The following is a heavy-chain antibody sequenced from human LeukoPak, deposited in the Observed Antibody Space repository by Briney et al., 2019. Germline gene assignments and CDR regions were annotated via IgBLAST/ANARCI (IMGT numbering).Heavy chain of an antibody. V-gene: IGHV4-34*01. D-gene: IGHD5-18*01. CDR1: GGSFSGYY. Sequence: PSETLSLTCAVYGGSFSGYYWSWLRQPPGKGLEWIGEINHSGSTNYNPSLKSRVTISVDTSKNQFSLKLSSVTAADTAVYYCARTRGYSYGYVDYGMDVWGKGTTVTVSA. CDR2: INHSGST. CDR3: ARTRGYSYGYVDYGMDV. J-gene: IGHJ6*04.